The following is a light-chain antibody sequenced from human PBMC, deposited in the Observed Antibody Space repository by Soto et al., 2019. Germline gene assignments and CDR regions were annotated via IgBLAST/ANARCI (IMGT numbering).Light chain of an antibody. CDR2: AVS. CDR1: SSDIGSYNH. J-gene: IGLJ1*01. CDR3: ITYTDRQSYL. V-gene: IGLV2-14*03. Sequence: SALAQPGSVTGSPGQSITISCSGTSSDIGSYNHVAWYQQFPGKSPKLMIYAVSDRPPGVSDRFSASKSGITASLTISGLQTEDEADYYCITYTDRQSYLFETGTKVTVL.